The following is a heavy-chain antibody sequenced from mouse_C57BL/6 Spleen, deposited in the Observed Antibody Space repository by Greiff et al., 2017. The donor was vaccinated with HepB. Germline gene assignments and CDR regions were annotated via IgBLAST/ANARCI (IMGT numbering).Heavy chain of an antibody. D-gene: IGHD1-1*01. CDR2: IHPNSGST. J-gene: IGHJ2*01. Sequence: VQLQQSGAELVKPGASVKLSCKASGYTFTSYWMHWVKQRPGQGLEWIGMIHPNSGSTNYNEKFKSKATLTVDKSSSTAYMQLSSLTSEDSAVYYCARFITTVVAWGQGTTLTVSS. CDR1: GYTFTSYW. CDR3: ARFITTVVA. V-gene: IGHV1-64*01.